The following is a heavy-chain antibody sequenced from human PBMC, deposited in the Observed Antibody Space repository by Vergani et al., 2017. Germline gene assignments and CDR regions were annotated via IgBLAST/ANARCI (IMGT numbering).Heavy chain of an antibody. Sequence: QVQLQASGPGRVKPSQTLSLTCTMSGGSISAGYYFWSWIRQPPGKGLEWLGHISASGNASHSPSLKTLVSMSVDTSNNQFSLTVTSVTAADTAIYFCARRSGGYNSGGKVHPLRTAFGVWGHGTVGTVAS. J-gene: IGHJ3*01. CDR2: ISASGNA. V-gene: IGHV4-61*02. CDR1: GGSISAGYYF. D-gene: IGHD4-23*01. CDR3: ARRSGGYNSGGKVHPLRTAFGV.